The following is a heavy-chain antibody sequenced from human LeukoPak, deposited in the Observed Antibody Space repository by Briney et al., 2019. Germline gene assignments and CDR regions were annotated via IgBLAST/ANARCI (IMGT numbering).Heavy chain of an antibody. J-gene: IGHJ4*02. CDR2: IYYSGST. D-gene: IGHD3-9*01. Sequence: SETLSLTCTVSGGSISSSSYYWGWIRQPPGKGLEWIGSIYYSGSTYYNPSLKSRVSISVDTSKNQFSLKLSSVTAADTAVYYCARHVRYFFDYWGQGTLVTVSS. CDR1: GGSISSSSYY. CDR3: ARHVRYFFDY. V-gene: IGHV4-39*01.